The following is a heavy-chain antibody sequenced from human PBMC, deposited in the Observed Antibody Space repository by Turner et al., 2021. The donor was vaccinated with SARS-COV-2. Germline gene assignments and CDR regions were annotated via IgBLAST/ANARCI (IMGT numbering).Heavy chain of an antibody. CDR2: IYYSGST. V-gene: IGHV4-39*01. Sequence: QLQLQESGPGLVKPSETLSLTCTFSGGPISSSTYYWGWIRQPPGKGLEWIGTIYYSGSTYSNPSLKSRVTISVDTSKNQFSLELSSVTAADTAVYYCARSYSGYESDDAFDIWGQGTMVTVSS. CDR1: GGPISSSTYY. D-gene: IGHD5-12*01. CDR3: ARSYSGYESDDAFDI. J-gene: IGHJ3*02.